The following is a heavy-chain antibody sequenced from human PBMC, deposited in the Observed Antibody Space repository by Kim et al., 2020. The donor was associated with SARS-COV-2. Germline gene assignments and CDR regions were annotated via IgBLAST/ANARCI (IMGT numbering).Heavy chain of an antibody. J-gene: IGHJ1*01. V-gene: IGHV3-23*01. CDR1: GFTFSSYA. D-gene: IGHD3-22*01. CDR2: ISGSGGST. Sequence: GGSLRLSCAASGFTFSSYAMSWVRQAPGKGLEWVSAISGSGGSTYYADSVKGRFTISRDNSKNTLYLQMNSLRAEDTAVYYCAKDYYYDSSGYGKYFQHWGQGTLVTVSS. CDR3: AKDYYYDSSGYGKYFQH.